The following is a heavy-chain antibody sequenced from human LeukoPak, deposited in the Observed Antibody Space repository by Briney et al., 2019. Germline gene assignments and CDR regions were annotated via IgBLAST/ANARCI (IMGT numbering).Heavy chain of an antibody. CDR2: IYHSGST. V-gene: IGHV4-38-2*02. Sequence: SETLSPTCTVSGYSISSGYYWGWIRQPPGKGLEWIGSIYHSGSTYYNPSLKSRVTISVDTSKNQFSLKLSSVTAADTAVYYCARGRTYYDILTGPGTFGYWGQGTLVTVSS. D-gene: IGHD3-9*01. CDR3: ARGRTYYDILTGPGTFGY. CDR1: GYSISSGYY. J-gene: IGHJ4*02.